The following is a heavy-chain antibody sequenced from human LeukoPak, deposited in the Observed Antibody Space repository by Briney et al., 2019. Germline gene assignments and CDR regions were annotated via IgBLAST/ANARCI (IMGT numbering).Heavy chain of an antibody. CDR2: IKQDGSEK. D-gene: IGHD3-22*01. J-gene: IGHJ4*02. V-gene: IGHV3-7*01. CDR3: ARDRTYHYDSSGFPRPTYFDY. CDR1: GFTFYNYW. Sequence: GGSLRLSCAASGFTFYNYWLTWVRQAPGKGLEWVANIKQDGSEKYYVDSVKGRFTISRDNAKNSLYLQMNSLRAEDTAVYCCARDRTYHYDSSGFPRPTYFDYWGQGTLVTVSS.